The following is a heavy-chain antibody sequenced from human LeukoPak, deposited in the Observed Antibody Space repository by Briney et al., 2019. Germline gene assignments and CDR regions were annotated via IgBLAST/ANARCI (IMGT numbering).Heavy chain of an antibody. D-gene: IGHD6-19*01. J-gene: IGHJ4*02. CDR3: ARGPFTSGARYFDY. Sequence: GASVKVSCKASGYTFSNYDINWVRQATGQGLEWMGWMNPNSGNTGYTQKFQGRVTITRNTSISTAYMGLSSLRSEDTAVYYCARGPFTSGARYFDYWGQGTLVTVSS. CDR2: MNPNSGNT. CDR1: GYTFSNYD. V-gene: IGHV1-8*03.